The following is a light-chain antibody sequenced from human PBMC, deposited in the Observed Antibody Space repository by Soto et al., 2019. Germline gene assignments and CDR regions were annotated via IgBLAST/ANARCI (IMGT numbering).Light chain of an antibody. CDR2: GAS. CDR3: QQYNNWPLT. Sequence: EIVLTQSPGTLSLSPGERATLSCRASQSVSSSYLAWYQQKPGQAPRLLIYGASNRATGIPDRFSGSGSGTDFTLTISSLQSEDFAVYYCQQYNNWPLTFGQGTRLEI. V-gene: IGKV3-20*01. CDR1: QSVSSSY. J-gene: IGKJ5*01.